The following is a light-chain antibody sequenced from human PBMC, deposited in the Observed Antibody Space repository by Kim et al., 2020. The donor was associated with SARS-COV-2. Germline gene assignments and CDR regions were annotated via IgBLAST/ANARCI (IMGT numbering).Light chain of an antibody. V-gene: IGLV10-54*01. CDR1: SNNVGNRG. CDR3: SAWDSSLGAWV. CDR2: RNN. Sequence: QAGLTQPPSVSKGLRQTATLTCTGNSNNVGNRGAAWLQQHQGHPPKLLSYRNNNRPSGISERLSASRSGNTASLTITGLQPEDEADYYCSAWDSSLGAWVFGGGTQLTVL. J-gene: IGLJ3*02.